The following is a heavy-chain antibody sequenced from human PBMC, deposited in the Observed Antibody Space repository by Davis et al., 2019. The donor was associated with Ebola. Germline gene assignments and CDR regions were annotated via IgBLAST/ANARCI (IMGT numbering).Heavy chain of an antibody. D-gene: IGHD3-22*01. Sequence: SETLSLTCAVYGGSFSGYYWSWIRQPPGKGLEWIGEINHSGSTNYNPSLKSRVTISVDTSKNQFSLKLSSVTAADTAVYYCARQRRYYYDSSGYGRRDAFDIWGQGTMVTVSS. CDR1: GGSFSGYY. CDR2: INHSGST. V-gene: IGHV4-34*01. CDR3: ARQRRYYYDSSGYGRRDAFDI. J-gene: IGHJ3*02.